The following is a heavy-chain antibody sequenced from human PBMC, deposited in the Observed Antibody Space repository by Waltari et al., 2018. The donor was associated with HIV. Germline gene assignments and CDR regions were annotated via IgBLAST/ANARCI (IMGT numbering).Heavy chain of an antibody. CDR3: ARDKRDGGNHRAYFDY. CDR1: GGSISSYY. V-gene: IGHV4-59*01. D-gene: IGHD2-15*01. CDR2: IYDSGST. J-gene: IGHJ4*02. Sequence: QVQLQESGPGLVKPSETLSLTCTVSGGSISSYYWSWIRPPPGKGLEWIGYIYDSGSTNYNPSLKSRVTISVDTSKNQFSLKLSSVTAADTAVYYCARDKRDGGNHRAYFDYWGQGSLVTVSS.